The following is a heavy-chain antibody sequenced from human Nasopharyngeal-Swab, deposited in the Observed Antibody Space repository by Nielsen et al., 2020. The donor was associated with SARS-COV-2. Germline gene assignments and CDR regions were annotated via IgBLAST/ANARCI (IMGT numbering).Heavy chain of an antibody. CDR2: IYPGDSDT. V-gene: IGHV5-51*01. J-gene: IGHJ5*02. Sequence: LRQMPGKGLEWLGIIYPGDSDTRYSPSFQGQVTISADKSISTAYLQWSSLKASDTAMYYCARARPVYYYGSGSYFDGWGWFDPGGQGTLVTVSS. CDR3: ARARPVYYYGSGSYFDGWGWFDP. D-gene: IGHD3-10*01.